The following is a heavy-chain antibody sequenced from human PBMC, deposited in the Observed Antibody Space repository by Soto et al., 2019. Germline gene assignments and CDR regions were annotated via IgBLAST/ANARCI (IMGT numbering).Heavy chain of an antibody. J-gene: IGHJ4*02. V-gene: IGHV4-39*01. CDR2: IYYSGST. CDR1: GGSISSSSYY. Sequence: QLQLQESGPGLVKPSETLSLTCTVSGGSISSSSYYWGWIRQPPGKGLEWIGSIYYSGSTYYNPSLKSRVTISVDTSKNQFSLKLSSVTAADTAVYYCARYQVGIYYFDYWGQGTLVTVSS. D-gene: IGHD1-26*01. CDR3: ARYQVGIYYFDY.